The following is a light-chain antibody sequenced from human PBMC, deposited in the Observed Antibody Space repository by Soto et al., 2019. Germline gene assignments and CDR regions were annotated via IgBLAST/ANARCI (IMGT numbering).Light chain of an antibody. CDR3: QQYNNWPLT. CDR1: QSISSN. Sequence: EIVMTQSPATLSVSPGARATLSCRAGQSISSNLAWYQKKPGQAPRLLIYGASTGATGIPARFSGSGSGTEFTLTISSLQSEDFAVYYCQQYNNWPLTFGGGTKVEIK. V-gene: IGKV3-15*01. J-gene: IGKJ4*01. CDR2: GAS.